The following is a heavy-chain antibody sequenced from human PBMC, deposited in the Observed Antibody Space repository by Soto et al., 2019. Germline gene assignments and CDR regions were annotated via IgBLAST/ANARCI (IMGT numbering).Heavy chain of an antibody. CDR1: GYTFTSYG. CDR3: ARESPQRRYCSGGSCYKGAGHYYYYMDV. J-gene: IGHJ6*03. Sequence: ASVKVSCKASGYTFTSYGISWVRQAPGQGLEWMGWISAYNGNTNYAQKLQGRVTMTTDTSTSTAYMELRSLRSDDTAVYYCARESPQRRYCSGGSCYKGAGHYYYYMDVWGKGTTVTVSS. V-gene: IGHV1-18*01. D-gene: IGHD2-15*01. CDR2: ISAYNGNT.